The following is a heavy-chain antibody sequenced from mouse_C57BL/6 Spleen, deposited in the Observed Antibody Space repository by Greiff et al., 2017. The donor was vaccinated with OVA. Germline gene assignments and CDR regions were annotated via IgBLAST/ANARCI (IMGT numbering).Heavy chain of an antibody. D-gene: IGHD2-2*01. CDR2: IHPNSGST. CDR3: AREWATMVTYFDY. Sequence: QVQLQQPGAELVKPGASVKLSCKASGYTFTSYWMHWVKQRPGQGLEWIGMIHPNSGSTNYNEKFKSKATLTVDKSSSTAYMQLSSLTSEDSAVYYCAREWATMVTYFDYWGQGTTLTVSS. CDR1: GYTFTSYW. J-gene: IGHJ2*01. V-gene: IGHV1-64*01.